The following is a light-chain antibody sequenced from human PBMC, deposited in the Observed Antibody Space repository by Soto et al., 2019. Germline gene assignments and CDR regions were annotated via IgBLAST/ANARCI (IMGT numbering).Light chain of an antibody. CDR1: SSNIGAGYD. J-gene: IGLJ1*01. Sequence: QSVLTQPPSVSGAPGQRVTISCTGSSSNIGAGYDVHWYQQLPGTAPKLLIYGNSNRPSRVPDRFSGSKSGTSASLAITGLQAEDEAVYYCQSYDSSLSGYVFGTGTKLTVL. CDR3: QSYDSSLSGYV. V-gene: IGLV1-40*01. CDR2: GNS.